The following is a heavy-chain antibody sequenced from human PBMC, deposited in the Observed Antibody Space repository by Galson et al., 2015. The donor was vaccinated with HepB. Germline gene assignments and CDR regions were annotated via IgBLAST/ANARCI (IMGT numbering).Heavy chain of an antibody. J-gene: IGHJ4*02. CDR3: AKVVTTAIYFDY. V-gene: IGHV3-23*01. Sequence: SLRLSCAASGFTFSSYAMSWVRQAPGKGLEWVSAIGSSGGSTYYADSVKGRFTISRDSSKNTLYLQMNSLRAEDTAVYYRAKVVTTAIYFDYWGQGTLVTVS. CDR1: GFTFSSYA. CDR2: IGSSGGST. D-gene: IGHD4-11*01.